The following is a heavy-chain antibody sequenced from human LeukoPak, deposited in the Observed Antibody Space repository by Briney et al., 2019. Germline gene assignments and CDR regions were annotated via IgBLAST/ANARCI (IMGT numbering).Heavy chain of an antibody. J-gene: IGHJ5*02. D-gene: IGHD6-13*01. CDR3: AKDMARSSSWYNWFDP. V-gene: IGHV3-9*01. CDR2: ISWNSGSI. CDR1: GFTFDDYA. Sequence: GRSLRLSCAASGFTFDDYAMHWVRHAPGKGLEWVSGISWNSGSIGYADSVKGRFTISRDNAKNSLYLQMNSLRAEDTALYYCAKDMARSSSWYNWFDPWGQGTLVTVSS.